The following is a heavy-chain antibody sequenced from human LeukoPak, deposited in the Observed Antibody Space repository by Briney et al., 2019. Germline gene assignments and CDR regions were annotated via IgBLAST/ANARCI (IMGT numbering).Heavy chain of an antibody. Sequence: SETLSLTCTVSGGSISTNNYYWGWIRQPPGKGLEWIGSGFYTGVSYYNSSLKSRVTISVDTSKNQFSLKLNSVTAADTAVYYCATGWRHWGQGTLVTVSS. CDR3: ATGWRH. CDR1: GGSISTNNYY. CDR2: GFYTGVS. D-gene: IGHD2-15*01. J-gene: IGHJ4*02. V-gene: IGHV4-39*07.